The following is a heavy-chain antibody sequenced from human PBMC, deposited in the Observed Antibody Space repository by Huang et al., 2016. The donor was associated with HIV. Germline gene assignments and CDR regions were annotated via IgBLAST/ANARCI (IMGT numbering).Heavy chain of an antibody. CDR3: AREFVIFGAPLWPAY. D-gene: IGHD2-21*01. Sequence: QVQLVQSGAEVKKPGASVKVSCKASGYSFTTCALHWVRQAPGHRLEWMGWINPGNGNTNDAQKFQGRMTITRETSAGTVYMEVSSRTFEDTAVYYCAREFVIFGAPLWPAYWGQGTLISVSS. J-gene: IGHJ4*02. CDR1: GYSFTTCA. CDR2: INPGNGNT. V-gene: IGHV1-3*01.